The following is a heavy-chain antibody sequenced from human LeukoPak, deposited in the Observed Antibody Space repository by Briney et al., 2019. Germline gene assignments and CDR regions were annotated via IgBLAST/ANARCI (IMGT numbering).Heavy chain of an antibody. J-gene: IGHJ5*02. V-gene: IGHV3-49*04. CDR1: GFTFGDYA. Sequence: PGRSLRLSCTASGFTFGDYAMSWVRQAPGKGLEWVGFIRSKAYGGTTEYAASVKGRFTISRDDSKSIAYPQMNSLKTEDTAVYYCTRAAAGTMVGWFDPWGQGTLVTVSS. CDR2: IRSKAYGGTT. D-gene: IGHD6-13*01. CDR3: TRAAAGTMVGWFDP.